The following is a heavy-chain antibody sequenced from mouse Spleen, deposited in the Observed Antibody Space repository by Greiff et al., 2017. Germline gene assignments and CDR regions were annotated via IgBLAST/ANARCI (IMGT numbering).Heavy chain of an antibody. CDR2: IHPNSGST. V-gene: IGHV1-64*01. Sequence: VQLQQPGAELVKPGASVKLSCKASGYTFTSYWMHWVKQRPGQGLEWIGMIHPNSGSTNYNEKFKSKATLTVDKSSSTAYMQLSSLTSEDSAVYYCARSDYYGSSYEDYFDYWGQGTTLTVSS. CDR1: GYTFTSYW. J-gene: IGHJ2*01. D-gene: IGHD1-1*01. CDR3: ARSDYYGSSYEDYFDY.